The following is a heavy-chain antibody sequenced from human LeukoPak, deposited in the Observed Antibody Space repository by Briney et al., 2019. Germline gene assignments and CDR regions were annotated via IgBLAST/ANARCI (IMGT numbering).Heavy chain of an antibody. D-gene: IGHD2-2*01. CDR1: GYSFTSYW. V-gene: IGHV5-51*01. CDR2: IYPGDADT. J-gene: IGHJ4*02. CDR3: ASVLGYCSSTSCYAGGFDY. Sequence: GEALKTSFQGSGYSFTSYWFGWVRQLPGKGLEGMGIIYPGDADTTYSPSFQGELTISTDKSIRPAYLKWSSLKASDTAMYYCASVLGYCSSTSCYAGGFDYWGQGTLVTVSS.